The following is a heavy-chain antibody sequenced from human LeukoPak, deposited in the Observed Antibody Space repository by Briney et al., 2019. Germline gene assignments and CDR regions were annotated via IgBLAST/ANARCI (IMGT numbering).Heavy chain of an antibody. CDR3: ATGKVGPYYYYMDG. J-gene: IGHJ6*03. CDR1: GLPLSDYY. D-gene: IGHD1-26*01. CDR2: ISSPGTTT. Sequence: GGSLTLPCAASGLPLSDYYMRWPRQAPGKELEWVSYISSPGTTTLYADSVKGRFTISRDNAKNSLHLQMNTVRADDTAVYYCATGKVGPYYYYMDGWGKGTTVTVSS. V-gene: IGHV3-11*04.